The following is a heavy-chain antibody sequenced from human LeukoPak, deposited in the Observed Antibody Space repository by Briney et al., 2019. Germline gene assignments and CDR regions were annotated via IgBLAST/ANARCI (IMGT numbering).Heavy chain of an antibody. J-gene: IGHJ5*02. CDR1: GITFSGSA. CDR2: IRRNRDNYAT. Sequence: PGGSLTLSCEASGITFSGSAMHWVRQAPGKGLEWVGRIRRNRDNYATAYAASVKGRFTISRDDLKDTAYLQMSSLKTEDTAVYYCTRRFGVNSWWFDPWGQGTLVTVSS. D-gene: IGHD3-10*01. V-gene: IGHV3-73*01. CDR3: TRRFGVNSWWFDP.